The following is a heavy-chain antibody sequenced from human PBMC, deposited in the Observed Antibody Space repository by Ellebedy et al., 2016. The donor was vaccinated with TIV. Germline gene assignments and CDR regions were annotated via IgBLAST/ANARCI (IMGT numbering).Heavy chain of an antibody. V-gene: IGHV1-18*01. CDR3: ARDMVQGMVARYLWFDY. CDR1: GFDFGTYS. CDR2: ISAYTGNT. Sequence: ASVKVSCKASGFDFGTYSFSWVRQAPGQGLEWMGWISAYTGNTEFPQKFQGRVTLTTDTSTSTAYMELRSLRADDTAVYYCARDMVQGMVARYLWFDYWGQGTLVTVSS. D-gene: IGHD5-12*01. J-gene: IGHJ4*02.